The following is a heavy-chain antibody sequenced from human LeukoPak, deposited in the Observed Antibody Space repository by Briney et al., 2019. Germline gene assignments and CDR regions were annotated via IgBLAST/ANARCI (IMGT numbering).Heavy chain of an antibody. Sequence: EASVKVSCKASGGTFSSYAISWVRQAHGQGLEWMGRTIPIPGIAKYAQKFQGRLTITADTSTSTAYMELTNLRSDDTAVYYCASQFLLPFDYWGRGTLVTVSS. V-gene: IGHV1-69*04. D-gene: IGHD3-22*01. CDR1: GGTFSSYA. CDR3: ASQFLLPFDY. J-gene: IGHJ4*02. CDR2: TIPIPGIA.